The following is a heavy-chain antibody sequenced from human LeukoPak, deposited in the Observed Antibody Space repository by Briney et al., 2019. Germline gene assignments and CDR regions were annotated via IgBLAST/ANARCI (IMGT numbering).Heavy chain of an antibody. CDR3: AKDPTYYYDSSGYGVGAFDI. Sequence: GGSLRLSCAASGFTFSSYAMSWVRQAPGKGLEWVSAISGSGGSTYYADSVKGRFTISRDNSKNTLYLQMNSLRAEDTAVYYCAKDPTYYYDSSGYGVGAFDIWGQGTMVTVSS. J-gene: IGHJ3*02. D-gene: IGHD3-22*01. CDR1: GFTFSSYA. CDR2: ISGSGGST. V-gene: IGHV3-23*01.